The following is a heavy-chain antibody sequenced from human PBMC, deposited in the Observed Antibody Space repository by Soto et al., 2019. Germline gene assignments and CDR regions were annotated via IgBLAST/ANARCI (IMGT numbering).Heavy chain of an antibody. D-gene: IGHD2-2*01. J-gene: IGHJ5*02. Sequence: QVQLVQSGAEVKKPGASVKVSCKACGYTFNSYGISWVRQAPGQGLEWMGWISAYNGNTNYAEKLQGRVTMTTDTSTSTAYMELSSLRSDDTAVYYCARERSDCISTDCYVGGEVDHWGQGTLVTVSS. CDR1: GYTFNSYG. CDR2: ISAYNGNT. V-gene: IGHV1-18*01. CDR3: ARERSDCISTDCYVGGEVDH.